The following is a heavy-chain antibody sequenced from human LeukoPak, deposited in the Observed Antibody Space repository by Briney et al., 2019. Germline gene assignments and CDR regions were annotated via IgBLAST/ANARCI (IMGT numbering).Heavy chain of an antibody. CDR1: GGSISSYY. CDR3: AGGPIGYCSSASCRFDY. V-gene: IGHV4-59*08. Sequence: SETLSLTCTVSGGSISSYYWTWIRQPPGKGLEGIGYIYYSGRTNYNPSLKSRVTISVDTSKNEFSLKLSSVTAADTAVYYCAGGPIGYCSSASCRFDYWGQGTLVTVSS. J-gene: IGHJ4*02. D-gene: IGHD2-2*03. CDR2: IYYSGRT.